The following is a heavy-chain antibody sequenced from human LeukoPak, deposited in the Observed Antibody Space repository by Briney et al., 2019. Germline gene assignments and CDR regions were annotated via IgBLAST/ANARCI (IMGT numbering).Heavy chain of an antibody. J-gene: IGHJ4*02. Sequence: ASVKVSCKASGYTFTDYYLFWVRQAPGHGLEWMEWINSKSGDTRFAQRFDGRVTLTRDTSISTVYMELNSLTPGGTAIYYCSIEDYWGQGTLVTVSS. V-gene: IGHV1-2*02. CDR1: GYTFTDYY. CDR3: SIEDY. CDR2: INSKSGDT.